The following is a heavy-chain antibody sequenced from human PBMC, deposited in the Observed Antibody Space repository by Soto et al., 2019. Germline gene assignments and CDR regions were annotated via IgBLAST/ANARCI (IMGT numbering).Heavy chain of an antibody. CDR2: INPSGGST. D-gene: IGHD5-12*01. CDR1: GYTFTIYY. V-gene: IGHV1-46*01. CDR3: ATDLSAGYSGYDNPYWYFDL. Sequence: ASVKVACEASGYTFTIYYMHWVRQAPGQGLEWMGIINPSGGSTSYAQKFQGRVTVTRDTSTSTVYMELSSLRSEDTAVYYCATDLSAGYSGYDNPYWYFDLWGRGTLVTVSS. J-gene: IGHJ2*01.